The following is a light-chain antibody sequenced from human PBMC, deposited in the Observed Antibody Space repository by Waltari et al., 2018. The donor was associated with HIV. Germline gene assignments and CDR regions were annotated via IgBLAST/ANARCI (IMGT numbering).Light chain of an antibody. CDR2: SNN. V-gene: IGLV1-44*01. CDR1: SSNIGSNT. Sequence: QSVLTQPPSASGTPGQRVTISCSGSSSNIGSNTVNWSQQLPGTAPKLLIYSNNQRPSGVPDRFSSSKSGTSASLAISGLQSEDEADYYCAAWDDSLNGSYVFGTGTKVTVL. CDR3: AAWDDSLNGSYV. J-gene: IGLJ1*01.